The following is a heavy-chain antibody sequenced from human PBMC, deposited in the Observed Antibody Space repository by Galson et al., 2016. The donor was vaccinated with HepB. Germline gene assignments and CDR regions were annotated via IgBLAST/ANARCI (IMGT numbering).Heavy chain of an antibody. V-gene: IGHV4-39*01. Sequence: SETLSLTCTVSGGSISSTSYFWGWIRQPPGKGLEWIGSIYYSGSTYYNPSLISRVTISVGTSKNQFSLRLSSVTAADTAVYYCASGTGMVTEIDYWGQGTLVTVSS. CDR1: GGSISSTSYF. CDR2: IYYSGST. D-gene: IGHD5-18*01. J-gene: IGHJ4*02. CDR3: ASGTGMVTEIDY.